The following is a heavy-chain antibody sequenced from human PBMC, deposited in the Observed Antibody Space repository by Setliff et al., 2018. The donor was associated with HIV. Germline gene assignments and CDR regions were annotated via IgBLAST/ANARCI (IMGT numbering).Heavy chain of an antibody. CDR3: ARHVLDYNFWSGYSTQNCFDY. V-gene: IGHV4-39*01. J-gene: IGHJ4*02. D-gene: IGHD3-3*01. Sequence: SETLSLTCTVSGDSISTSNSYWGWVRQPPGKGLEWIGSLYYGGSTNCNPSLKSRVSISVDTSKNQFSLNLSSVTAADTAVYYCARHVLDYNFWSGYSTQNCFDYWGQGTLVTVSS. CDR2: LYYGGST. CDR1: GDSISTSNSY.